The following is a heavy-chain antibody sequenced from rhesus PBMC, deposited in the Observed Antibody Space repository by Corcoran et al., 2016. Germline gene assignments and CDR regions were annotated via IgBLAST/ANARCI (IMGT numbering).Heavy chain of an antibody. CDR1: GFSFTTSGMG. D-gene: IGHD4-23*01. J-gene: IGHJ6*01. V-gene: IGHV2S1*01. CDR2: IYWDDYK. Sequence: QVTLKESGPALVKPTQTPTLTCTFSGFSFTTSGMGVGWIRLSPGKALEWLASIYWDDYKYYSTSLKSRLTISKDTSKNQVVLTMTNMDPVDTATYYCARVEYSNYVHGLDSWGQGVVVTVSS. CDR3: ARVEYSNYVHGLDS.